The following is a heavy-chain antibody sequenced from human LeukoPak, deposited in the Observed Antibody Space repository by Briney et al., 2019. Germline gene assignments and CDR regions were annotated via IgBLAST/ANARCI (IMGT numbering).Heavy chain of an antibody. CDR2: ISSSSSYI. CDR1: GFTFSSYS. CDR3: ASEGRRLKESYDRSGGSAFDI. D-gene: IGHD3-22*01. Sequence: GGSLRLSCAASGFTFSSYSMNWVRQAPGKGLEWVSSISSSSSYIYYADSVKGRFTISRDNAKNSLYLQMNSLRAEDTAVYYCASEGRRLKESYDRSGGSAFDIWGQGTMVTVSS. J-gene: IGHJ3*02. V-gene: IGHV3-21*01.